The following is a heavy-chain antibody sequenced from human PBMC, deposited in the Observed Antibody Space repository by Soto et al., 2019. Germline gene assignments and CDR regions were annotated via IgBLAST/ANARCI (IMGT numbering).Heavy chain of an antibody. V-gene: IGHV3-21*01. Sequence: EVQLVESGGGLVKPGGSLRLSCAASGFTLSTYCMNWVRQAPGKGLEWVSRISSGSSSISYADSVKGRFTISRDNAKNSMTLRMNSLRAVDTAVYYCARDPGSRGNYYFGYWGQGALVSV. CDR1: GFTLSTYC. J-gene: IGHJ4*02. CDR3: ARDPGSRGNYYFGY. D-gene: IGHD6-19*01. CDR2: ISSGSSSI.